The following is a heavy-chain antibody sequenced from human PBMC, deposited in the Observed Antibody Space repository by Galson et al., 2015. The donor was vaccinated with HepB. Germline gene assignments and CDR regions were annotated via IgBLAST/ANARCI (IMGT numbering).Heavy chain of an antibody. CDR3: ARESSFLRSFDF. Sequence: SETLSLTCTVSGDSISNYYWNWIRQPPGKGLEWIGYIYHNGNTNYNPSLNGRVTISLDMSKSQFSLRLTSVTAADTAVYYCARESSFLRSFDFWGQGTLVTVSS. CDR1: GDSISNYY. V-gene: IGHV4-59*01. J-gene: IGHJ4*02. CDR2: IYHNGNT. D-gene: IGHD3-16*02.